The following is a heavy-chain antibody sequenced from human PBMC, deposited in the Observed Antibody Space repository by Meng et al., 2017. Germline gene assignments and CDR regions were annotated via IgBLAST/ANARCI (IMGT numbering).Heavy chain of an antibody. CDR1: GGSFSGYY. J-gene: IGHJ2*01. CDR3: ARNNYGDYKNWYFDL. Sequence: SETLSLTCAVYGGSFSGYYWSWIRQPPGKGLEWIGYIYYSGSTYYNPSLKSRVTISVDTSKNQFSLKLSSMTAADTAVYYCARNNYGDYKNWYFDLWGRGTLVTVSS. D-gene: IGHD4-17*01. V-gene: IGHV4-34*09. CDR2: IYYSGST.